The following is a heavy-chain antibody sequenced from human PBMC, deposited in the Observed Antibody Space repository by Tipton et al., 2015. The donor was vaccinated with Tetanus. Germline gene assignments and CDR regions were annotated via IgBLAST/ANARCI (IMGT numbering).Heavy chain of an antibody. CDR2: IYAPGIT. J-gene: IGHJ4*02. V-gene: IGHV4-4*07. CDR3: ARVRRGATTDLDY. D-gene: IGHD5-12*01. CDR1: GGSISPYY. Sequence: LRLSCTVSGGSISPYYWSWIRQPPGKGLEWIGRIYAPGITNYNPSLKSRVSMSVDTSKNQFSLRLSSVTAADTAVYYCARVRRGATTDLDYWGQGTLVTVSS.